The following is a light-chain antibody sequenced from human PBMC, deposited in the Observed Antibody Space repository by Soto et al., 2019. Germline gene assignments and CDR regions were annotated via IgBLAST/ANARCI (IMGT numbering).Light chain of an antibody. CDR2: GAS. CDR1: QSLSTTY. CDR3: QQYDTSART. Sequence: EIVLTQSPGTLSLSPGERATLSCRASQSLSTTYVAWYQQRPGQAPRLLIYGASIRATGIPDRFSGSGSGTDFTLTINRLEPEDFAVYYCQQYDTSARTFGPGTNVDIK. J-gene: IGKJ3*01. V-gene: IGKV3-20*01.